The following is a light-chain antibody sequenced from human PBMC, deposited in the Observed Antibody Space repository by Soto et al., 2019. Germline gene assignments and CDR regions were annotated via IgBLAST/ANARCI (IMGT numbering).Light chain of an antibody. CDR1: QDISNY. CDR3: QKYNSAP. CDR2: AAS. Sequence: DIQVTQSPSSLSASVGDRVTITCRASQDISNYLAWYQQKPGKVPKLLIYAASTLQSGVPSRFSGSGSGTDFTLAISSLQPEDVATYYCQKYNSAPFGGGTKVEIK. J-gene: IGKJ4*01. V-gene: IGKV1-27*01.